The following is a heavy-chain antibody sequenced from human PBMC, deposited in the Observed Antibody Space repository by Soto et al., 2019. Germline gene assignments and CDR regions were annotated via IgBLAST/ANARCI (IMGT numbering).Heavy chain of an antibody. CDR2: ISYDGSNK. J-gene: IGHJ6*02. Sequence: GGTLRLSCAASGFTFSSYGMHWVRQAPGKGLEWVAAISYDGSNKYYADSVKGRFTISRDNSKNTLYLQMNSLRAEDTAVYYCASGSYCSSTSCSPYYYYGMDVWGQGTTVTVSS. V-gene: IGHV3-30*03. CDR3: ASGSYCSSTSCSPYYYYGMDV. CDR1: GFTFSSYG. D-gene: IGHD2-2*01.